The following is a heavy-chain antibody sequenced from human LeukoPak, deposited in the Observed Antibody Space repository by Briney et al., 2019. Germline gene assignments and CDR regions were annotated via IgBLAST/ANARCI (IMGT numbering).Heavy chain of an antibody. J-gene: IGHJ6*02. V-gene: IGHV1-46*01. D-gene: IGHD2-8*01. CDR1: GYNFISYY. CDR2: INPNGCST. Sequence: EASVKVSCKAPGYNFISYYMHWVRQAPGQGLEWMGIINPNGCSTSYAQKFQDRVTMTRATSTSTVYMELCSLKSEDTAVYYCACEDVVLVDAVRYYYYGMDVWGQGTTVTVSS. CDR3: ACEDVVLVDAVRYYYYGMDV.